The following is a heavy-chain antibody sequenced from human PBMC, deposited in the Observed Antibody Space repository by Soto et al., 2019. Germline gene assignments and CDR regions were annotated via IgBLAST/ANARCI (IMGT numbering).Heavy chain of an antibody. CDR2: IYYSGST. J-gene: IGHJ6*02. Sequence: SETLSLTCTVSGGSISSGGYYWSWIRQHPGKGLEWIGYIYYSGSTYYNPSLKSRVTISVDTSKNQFSLKLSSVTAADTAVYHCATSTVTTIEDYYYYYGMDVWGQGTTVTVSS. CDR3: ATSTVTTIEDYYYYYGMDV. V-gene: IGHV4-31*03. D-gene: IGHD4-17*01. CDR1: GGSISSGGYY.